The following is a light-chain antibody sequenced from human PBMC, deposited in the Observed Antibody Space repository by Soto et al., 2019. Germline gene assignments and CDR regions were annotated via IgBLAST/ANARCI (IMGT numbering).Light chain of an antibody. CDR1: QDISNY. V-gene: IGKV1-33*01. J-gene: IGKJ5*01. Sequence: DIQMTQSPSSLSASVGDRVTITCQASQDISNYLNWYQQKPGKAPKLLIYDASNLETGVPSRFSGSGSGTDFTFTISSLQPEDFATYYCQQYDYLVTFGQGTRLEIK. CDR3: QQYDYLVT. CDR2: DAS.